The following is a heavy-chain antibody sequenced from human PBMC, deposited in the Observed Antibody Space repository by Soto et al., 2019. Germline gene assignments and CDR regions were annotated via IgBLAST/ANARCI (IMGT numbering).Heavy chain of an antibody. CDR2: IHYSGTT. D-gene: IGHD5-12*01. CDR1: GTSISSYY. Sequence: PSETLSLTCTVSGTSISSYYWSWIRQPPGKGLEWIAHIHYSGTTNYNPSLASRVTLSVDTSKNQFALKMTSVTAADRAMYFCARYNSSDIDYWGRGTLVTVSS. J-gene: IGHJ4*02. CDR3: ARYNSSDIDY. V-gene: IGHV4-59*01.